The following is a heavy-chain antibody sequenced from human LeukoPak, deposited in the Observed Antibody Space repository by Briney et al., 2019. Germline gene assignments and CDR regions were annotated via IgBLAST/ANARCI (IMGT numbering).Heavy chain of an antibody. Sequence: SETLSLTCTVSGGSISSSSYYWGWIRQPPGKGLEWIGSIYYSGSTYYNPSLKSRVTISVDTSKNQFSLKLSSVTAADTAVYYCAREVGATRSYYCGMDVWGQGTTVTVSS. CDR3: AREVGATRSYYCGMDV. CDR1: GGSISSSSYY. D-gene: IGHD1-26*01. CDR2: IYYSGST. V-gene: IGHV4-39*02. J-gene: IGHJ6*02.